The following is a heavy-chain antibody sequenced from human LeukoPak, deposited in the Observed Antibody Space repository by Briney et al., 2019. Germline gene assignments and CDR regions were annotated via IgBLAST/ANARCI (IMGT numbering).Heavy chain of an antibody. CDR2: IRYDGSNE. CDR1: GFTFSSYA. D-gene: IGHD6-13*01. J-gene: IGHJ3*02. Sequence: PGGSLRLSCAASGFTFSSYAIHWVRLAPGKGLEWVSFIRYDGSNEYYADSVKGRFAISRDNSKNTAYLQMISLRGEDTAVYYCAKGRSSTSSLNALDIWGQGTLVTVSS. V-gene: IGHV3-30*02. CDR3: AKGRSSTSSLNALDI.